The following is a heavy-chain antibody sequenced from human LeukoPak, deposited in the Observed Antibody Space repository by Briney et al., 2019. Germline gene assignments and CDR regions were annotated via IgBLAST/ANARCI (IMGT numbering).Heavy chain of an antibody. J-gene: IGHJ1*01. CDR3: ASRKSSGWLDYFQH. CDR1: GFTFSSYS. Sequence: PGGSLRLSCAASGFTFSSYSMNWVRQAPGKGLEWVSSISSSSSYKYYADSVKGRFTISRDNAKNSLYLQMNSLRAEDTAVYYCASRKSSGWLDYFQHWGQGTLVTVSS. D-gene: IGHD6-19*01. CDR2: ISSSSSYK. V-gene: IGHV3-21*01.